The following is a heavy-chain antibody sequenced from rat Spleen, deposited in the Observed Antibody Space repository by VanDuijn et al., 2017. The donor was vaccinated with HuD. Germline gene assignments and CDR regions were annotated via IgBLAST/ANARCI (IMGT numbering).Heavy chain of an antibody. CDR2: IFYDGSRT. D-gene: IGHD1-11*01. V-gene: IGHV5S10*01. Sequence: EVRLVESGGGLVQPGRSLKLSCAASRFNFSDYTMAWVRQAPEKGLEWVATIFYDGSRTYYRDSVKGRFTISRDNARSILYLQMDSLRSEDTATYYCVRDKTNYGYWYFDFWGPGTMVTVSS. CDR1: RFNFSDYT. CDR3: VRDKTNYGYWYFDF. J-gene: IGHJ1*01.